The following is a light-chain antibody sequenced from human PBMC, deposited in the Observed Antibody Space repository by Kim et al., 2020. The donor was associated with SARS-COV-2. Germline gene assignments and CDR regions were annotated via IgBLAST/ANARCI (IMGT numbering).Light chain of an antibody. CDR1: SLRSYD. V-gene: IGLV3-19*01. Sequence: SSELTQDPAVSVALGQTVRITCQGDSLRSYDASWYQQKPGQAPVLVIYGKNNRPSGIPDRFSGSSSGNTASLTITGAQAEDEADYYCNSRDSSGNHLVFGGGTQLTVL. J-gene: IGLJ2*01. CDR2: GKN. CDR3: NSRDSSGNHLV.